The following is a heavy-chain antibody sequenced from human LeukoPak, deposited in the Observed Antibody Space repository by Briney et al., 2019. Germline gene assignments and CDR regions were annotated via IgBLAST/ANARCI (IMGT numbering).Heavy chain of an antibody. V-gene: IGHV6-1*01. CDR2: TYYRSKWYN. D-gene: IGHD3-16*01. CDR3: AREGSDGYLFDY. Sequence: SQTLSLTCAISGDSGSSNSATWDWIRQSPSRGLEWLGRTYYRSKWYNDYAVSLKSRVTINPDTSKNQFSLQLNSVTPEDTAVYYCAREGSDGYLFDYWGQGSLVIVSS. J-gene: IGHJ4*02. CDR1: GDSGSSNSAT.